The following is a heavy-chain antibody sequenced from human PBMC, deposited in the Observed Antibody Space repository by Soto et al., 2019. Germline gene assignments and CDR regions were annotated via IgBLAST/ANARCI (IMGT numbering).Heavy chain of an antibody. D-gene: IGHD3-16*02. J-gene: IGHJ6*02. CDR3: TRHAVIPKFQYGLDV. Sequence: SETLSLTCTVSGGSFSGYYWSWIRQPPGKGLEWLGYIHYGGTTMYNPSVKSRVTISVDTPRNQFSLKLNSLTAADTAVYYCTRHAVIPKFQYGLDVWGQGTTVTVSS. CDR2: IHYGGTT. CDR1: GGSFSGYY. V-gene: IGHV4-59*01.